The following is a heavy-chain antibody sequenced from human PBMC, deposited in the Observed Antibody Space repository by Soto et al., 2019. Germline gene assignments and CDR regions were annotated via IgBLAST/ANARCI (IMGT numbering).Heavy chain of an antibody. CDR1: GFTFSDYG. CDR3: SKDAGSVGFLEWRTLDL. Sequence: PGGSLRLSCAASGFTFSDYGMHWVRQAPGKGLEGGAVISHHGNNQYYADSVRGRFTISRDNSKNTLYLQMNSLRAEDTAVYFCSKDAGSVGFLEWRTLDLWGRGTLVTVSS. V-gene: IGHV3-30*18. J-gene: IGHJ2*01. D-gene: IGHD3-3*01. CDR2: ISHHGNNQ.